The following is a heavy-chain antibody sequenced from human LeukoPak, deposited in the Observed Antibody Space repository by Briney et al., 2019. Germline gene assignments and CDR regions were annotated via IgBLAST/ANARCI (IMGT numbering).Heavy chain of an antibody. Sequence: GGSLRLSCEASGITLNSYWMSWVRQAPGKGLEWMANINQDGSEKYYVDSVEGRFTISRDNAKNSLYLQMNSLRAEDTAVYYCARGDLDYWGQGTLVTVSS. CDR1: GITLNSYW. D-gene: IGHD3-3*01. V-gene: IGHV3-7*01. CDR3: ARGDLDY. J-gene: IGHJ4*02. CDR2: INQDGSEK.